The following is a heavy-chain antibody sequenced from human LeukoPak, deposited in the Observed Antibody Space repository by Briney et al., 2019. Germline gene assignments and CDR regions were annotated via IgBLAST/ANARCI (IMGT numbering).Heavy chain of an antibody. Sequence: GGSLRLSCAASGFTFSSYGMHWVRQAPGKGLEWVAFIRYDGSNKYYADSVKGRFTISRDNSKNTLYLQMNSLRAEDTAVYYCAKPYSSSWCFDYWGQGTLVTVSS. V-gene: IGHV3-30*02. CDR3: AKPYSSSWCFDY. J-gene: IGHJ4*02. CDR1: GFTFSSYG. D-gene: IGHD6-13*01. CDR2: IRYDGSNK.